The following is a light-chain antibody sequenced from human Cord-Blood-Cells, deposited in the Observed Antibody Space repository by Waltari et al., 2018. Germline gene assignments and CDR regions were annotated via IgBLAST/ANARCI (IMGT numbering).Light chain of an antibody. V-gene: IGKV1-5*01. CDR2: DAS. CDR3: QQYNSYSGT. J-gene: IGKJ1*01. CDR1: QSISSW. Sequence: DIQITQSPSTLSASVGERVTITCRASQSISSWLAWYQQNPGKPPKVLIYDASSLESGVPSRLSGSGSGTEFTLTISSLQPYDFATYYCQQYNSYSGTFGQGTKVEIK.